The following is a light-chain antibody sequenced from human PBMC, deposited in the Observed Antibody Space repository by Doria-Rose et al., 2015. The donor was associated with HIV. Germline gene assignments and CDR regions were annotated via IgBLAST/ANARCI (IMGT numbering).Light chain of an antibody. CDR3: QSYDSRLSVYV. Sequence: QSVVTQPPSVSGAPGQRVAISRTGGSPNIGAGFDVNWCQQLPGTAPKLLIHGNTNRPSGVPDRFSGSKSGTSASLAISGLRAEDEADYYCQSYDSRLSVYVFGTGTKVTVL. CDR2: GNT. V-gene: IGLV1-40*01. J-gene: IGLJ1*01. CDR1: SPNIGAGFD.